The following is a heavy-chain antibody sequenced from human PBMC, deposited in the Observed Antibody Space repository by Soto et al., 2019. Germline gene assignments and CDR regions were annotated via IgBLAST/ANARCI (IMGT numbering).Heavy chain of an antibody. J-gene: IGHJ3*02. V-gene: IGHV1-69*01. D-gene: IGHD3-10*01. CDR2: IIPIFGTA. CDR1: GGTFSSYA. CDR3: ARDVRVRSVFGSGKTSAFDI. Sequence: QVQLVQSGAEVKKPGSSVKVSRKASGGTFSSYAISWVRQAPGQGLEWMGGIIPIFGTANYAQKFQGRVTITADESTSTAYMELSSLRSEDTAVYYCARDVRVRSVFGSGKTSAFDIWGQGTMATVSS.